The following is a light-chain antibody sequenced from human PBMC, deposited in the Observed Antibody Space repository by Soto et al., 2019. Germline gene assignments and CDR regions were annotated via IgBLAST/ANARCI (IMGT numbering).Light chain of an antibody. CDR1: QSVTTN. CDR3: QHYNKWPWA. V-gene: IGKV3-15*01. Sequence: EVVMTQYPATLSVSPRERATLSCRASQSVTTNLAWYQQKPGQAPRLLISGASIRATGITARFSGSGSGTEFTFSISSLQSEDSAVYYCQHYNKWPWAFGQGTKV. CDR2: GAS. J-gene: IGKJ1*01.